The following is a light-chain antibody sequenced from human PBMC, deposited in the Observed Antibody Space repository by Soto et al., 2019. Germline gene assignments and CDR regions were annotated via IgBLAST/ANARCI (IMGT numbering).Light chain of an antibody. J-gene: IGKJ5*01. CDR1: QSLSSSF. V-gene: IGKV3D-20*02. Sequence: EIVLTQSPGTLSLSPWERAILSCRASQSLSSSFLAWYQQKPGQAPRLLIYDASNRATGIPARFSGSGSGTDFTLTISSLEPEDFAVYYCQQRSNWPITFGQGTRLEIK. CDR2: DAS. CDR3: QQRSNWPIT.